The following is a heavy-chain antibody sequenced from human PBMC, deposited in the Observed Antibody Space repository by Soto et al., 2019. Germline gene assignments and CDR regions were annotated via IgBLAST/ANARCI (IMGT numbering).Heavy chain of an antibody. CDR1: GGSISSSSYY. D-gene: IGHD5-12*01. Sequence: SETLSLTCTVSGGSISSSSYYWGWIRQPPGKGLEWIGSIYYSGSTYYNPSLKSRVTISVDTSKNQFSLKLSSVTAADTAVYYCVTQGGTNSGYGTDFDYWGQGTLVTVSS. J-gene: IGHJ4*02. CDR3: VTQGGTNSGYGTDFDY. CDR2: IYYSGST. V-gene: IGHV4-39*01.